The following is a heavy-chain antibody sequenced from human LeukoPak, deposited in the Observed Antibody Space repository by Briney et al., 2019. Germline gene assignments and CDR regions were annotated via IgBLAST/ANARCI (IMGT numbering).Heavy chain of an antibody. CDR1: GGSISSGDYY. V-gene: IGHV4-31*03. D-gene: IGHD1-26*01. J-gene: IGHJ3*02. CDR3: ARGNYSRSYFGAFDI. CDR2: IFYSGST. Sequence: SETLSLTCTVSGGSISSGDYYWTWIRQHPGKGLESIGHIFYSGSTFHNPSLKSRVTISVDTSKNQFYLKLSSVTVPDTAVYYCARGNYSRSYFGAFDIWGPGTMVTVSS.